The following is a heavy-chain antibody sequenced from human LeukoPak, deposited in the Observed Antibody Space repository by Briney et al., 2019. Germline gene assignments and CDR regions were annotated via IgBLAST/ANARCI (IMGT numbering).Heavy chain of an antibody. CDR1: GFTFSSYA. Sequence: GGSLRLSCAASGFTFSSYAMSWVRQAPGKGLEWVSTIGGSGGSTYYADSVKGGFTISRDNSKNTLYLQMNSLRAEDTAVYYCAKRDHYYDSSGFLYYWGQGTLVTVSS. V-gene: IGHV3-23*01. CDR3: AKRDHYYDSSGFLYY. D-gene: IGHD3-22*01. CDR2: IGGSGGST. J-gene: IGHJ4*02.